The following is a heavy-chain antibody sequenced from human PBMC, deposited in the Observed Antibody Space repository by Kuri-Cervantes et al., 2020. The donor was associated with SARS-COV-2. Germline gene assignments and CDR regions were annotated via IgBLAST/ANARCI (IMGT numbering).Heavy chain of an antibody. J-gene: IGHJ6*02. D-gene: IGHD2-8*01. V-gene: IGHV3-48*03. CDR3: AKDLMFGSYYYYGMDV. Sequence: GESLKISCAASGFTFSSYEMNWVRQAPGKGLEWVSYISSSGSTIYYADSVKGRFTISRDNAKNSLYLQMNSLRTEDTALYYCAKDLMFGSYYYYGMDVWGQGTTVTVSS. CDR1: GFTFSSYE. CDR2: ISSSGSTI.